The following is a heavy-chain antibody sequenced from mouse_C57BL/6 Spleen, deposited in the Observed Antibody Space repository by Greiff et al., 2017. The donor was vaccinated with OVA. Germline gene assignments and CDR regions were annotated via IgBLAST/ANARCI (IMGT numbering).Heavy chain of an antibody. CDR2: IDPSDSYT. CDR1: GYTFTSYW. V-gene: IGHV1-69*01. D-gene: IGHD2-1*01. Sequence: QVQLQQSGAELVMPGASVKLSCKASGYTFTSYWMPWVKQRPGQGLEWIGEIDPSDSYTNYNQKFKGKSTLTVDKSSSTAYMQLSSLTSEDSAVYYCARGDGNFYAMDYWGQGTSVTVSS. CDR3: ARGDGNFYAMDY. J-gene: IGHJ4*01.